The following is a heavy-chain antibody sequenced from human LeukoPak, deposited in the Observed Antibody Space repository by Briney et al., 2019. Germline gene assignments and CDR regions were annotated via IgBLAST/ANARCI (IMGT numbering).Heavy chain of an antibody. CDR1: GFTFSSYA. V-gene: IGHV3-30*04. J-gene: IGHJ4*02. Sequence: GGSLRFSCAASGFTFSSYAMHWVRQAPGKGLEWVAVISYDGSNKYYADSVKGRFTISRDNSKNTLYLQMNSLRAEDTAVYCCARGGTGDYWGQGTLVTVSS. CDR2: ISYDGSNK. D-gene: IGHD7-27*01. CDR3: ARGGTGDY.